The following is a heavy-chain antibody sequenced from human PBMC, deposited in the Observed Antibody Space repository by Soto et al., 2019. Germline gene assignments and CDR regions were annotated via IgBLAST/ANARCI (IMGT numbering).Heavy chain of an antibody. CDR2: ISSSSSYI. CDR1: GFTFSSYS. CDR3: ARDRCTNGVCYALWFDP. V-gene: IGHV3-21*01. D-gene: IGHD2-8*01. Sequence: GGSLRLSCAASGFTFSSYSTNWVRQAPGKGLEWVSSISSSSSYIYYADSVKGRFTISRDNAKNSLYLQMNSLRAEDTAVYYCARDRCTNGVCYALWFDPWGQGTLVTVSS. J-gene: IGHJ5*02.